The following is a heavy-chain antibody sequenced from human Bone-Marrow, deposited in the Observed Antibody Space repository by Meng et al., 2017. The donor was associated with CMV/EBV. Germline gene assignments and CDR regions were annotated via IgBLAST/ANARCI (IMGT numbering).Heavy chain of an antibody. Sequence: GGSLRLSCAASGFTFDDYAMHWVRQAPGKGLEWVSGISWNSGSIGYADSVKGRFTISRDNAKNSLYLQMNSLRAEDTALYYCAKDSGFLEWLYYFDYWGQGTLVTVSS. CDR1: GFTFDDYA. CDR3: AKDSGFLEWLYYFDY. CDR2: ISWNSGSI. D-gene: IGHD3-3*01. V-gene: IGHV3-9*01. J-gene: IGHJ4*02.